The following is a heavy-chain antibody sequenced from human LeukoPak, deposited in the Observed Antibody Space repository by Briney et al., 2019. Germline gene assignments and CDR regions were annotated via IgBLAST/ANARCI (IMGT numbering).Heavy chain of an antibody. Sequence: SETLSLTCTVSGSSISSLSWGWIRQPPGKGLEWIGYDSNNGNINYNPALKSRVTISVDTSKRQISLNLRSVTAADTAVYYCARDNWGSLDYWGQGTLVTVSS. CDR2: DSNNGNI. J-gene: IGHJ4*02. D-gene: IGHD7-27*01. V-gene: IGHV4-59*11. CDR1: GSSISSLS. CDR3: ARDNWGSLDY.